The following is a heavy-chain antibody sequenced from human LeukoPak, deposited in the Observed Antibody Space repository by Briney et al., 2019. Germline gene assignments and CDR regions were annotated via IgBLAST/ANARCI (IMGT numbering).Heavy chain of an antibody. CDR3: ARDEGYDFWSGYYQDY. Sequence: PGGSLRLSCAASGFTFSSYAMHWVRQAPGKGLEWVALISYDANIGSNKYYADSVKGRFTISRDNSKNTLYLQMNSLRAEDTAVYYCARDEGYDFWSGYYQDYWGQGTLVTVSS. CDR1: GFTFSSYA. V-gene: IGHV3-30-3*01. J-gene: IGHJ4*02. CDR2: ISYDANIGSNK. D-gene: IGHD3-3*01.